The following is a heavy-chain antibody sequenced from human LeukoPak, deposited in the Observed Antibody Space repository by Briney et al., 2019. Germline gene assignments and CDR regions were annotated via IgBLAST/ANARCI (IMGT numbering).Heavy chain of an antibody. V-gene: IGHV4-59*01. CDR3: ARTDQDSGSYWNGAFDI. D-gene: IGHD1-26*01. J-gene: IGHJ3*02. CDR1: GGSISSYY. CDR2: IYYSGST. Sequence: SETLSLTCTVSGGSISSYYWSWIRQPPGKGLEWIGYIYYSGSTNYTPSLKSRVTISVDTSKNQFSLKLSSVTAADTAVYYCARTDQDSGSYWNGAFDIWGQGTMVTVSS.